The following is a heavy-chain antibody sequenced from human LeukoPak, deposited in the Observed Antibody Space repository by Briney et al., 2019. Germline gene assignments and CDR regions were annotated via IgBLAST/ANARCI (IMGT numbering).Heavy chain of an antibody. CDR3: ARAWMFGFGGVYY. CDR1: GFTFSSYS. D-gene: IGHD3-10*01. J-gene: IGHJ4*02. CDR2: ISSSSSYI. Sequence: GGSLRLSCAASGFTFSSYSMNWVRQAPGKGLGWVSSISSSSSYIYYADSVKGRFTISRDNAKNSLYLQMNSLRAEDTAVYYCARAWMFGFGGVYYWGQGTLVTVSS. V-gene: IGHV3-21*01.